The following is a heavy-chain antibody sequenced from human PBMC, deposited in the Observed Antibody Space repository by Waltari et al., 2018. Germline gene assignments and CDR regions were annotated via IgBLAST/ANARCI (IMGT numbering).Heavy chain of an antibody. CDR1: GFTFSSYA. Sequence: QVQLVESGGGVVQPGRSLRLSCAASGFTFSSYAMHWVRQAPGKGLEWVAVISYDGSNKYYADSVKGRFTISRDNSKNTLYLQMNSLRAEDTAVYYCARDWPDGEGSHFDYWGQGTLVTVSS. CDR3: ARDWPDGEGSHFDY. D-gene: IGHD2-21*01. CDR2: ISYDGSNK. J-gene: IGHJ4*02. V-gene: IGHV3-30-3*01.